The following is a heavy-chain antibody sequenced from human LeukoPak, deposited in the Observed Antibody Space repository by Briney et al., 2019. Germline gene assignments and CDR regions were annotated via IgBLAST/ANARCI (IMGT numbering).Heavy chain of an antibody. J-gene: IGHJ4*02. CDR2: ISWNSGSI. Sequence: PGRSLRLSCAASGFTFDDYAMHWVRQAPGKGLEWVSGISWNSGSIGYADSVKGRFTISRDNAKNSLYLQMNSLRAEDTALYYCARLGLVFDSSGYLTDYWGQGTLVTVSS. CDR3: ARLGLVFDSSGYLTDY. CDR1: GFTFDDYA. V-gene: IGHV3-9*01. D-gene: IGHD3-22*01.